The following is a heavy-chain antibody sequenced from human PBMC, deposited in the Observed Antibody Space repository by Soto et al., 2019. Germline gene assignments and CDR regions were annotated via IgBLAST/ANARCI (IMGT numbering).Heavy chain of an antibody. J-gene: IGHJ4*02. CDR3: AKSPNFYCSSYHCYKYYFDY. Sequence: QEHLVESGGGVVLPGRSLRLSCAASGFTFNTFGMNWVRQAPGKGLEWVAVISYDGSDKYYSDSVRGRFTISRDNSMNAMYLQMNSLRTEDKAVYYCAKSPNFYCSSYHCYKYYFDYWGQGNRVSVSS. V-gene: IGHV3-30*18. D-gene: IGHD2-2*01. CDR1: GFTFNTFG. CDR2: ISYDGSDK.